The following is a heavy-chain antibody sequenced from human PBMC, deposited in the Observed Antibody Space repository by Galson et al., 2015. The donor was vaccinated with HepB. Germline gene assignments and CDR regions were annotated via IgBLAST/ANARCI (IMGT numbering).Heavy chain of an antibody. CDR1: GFTFSSYG. V-gene: IGHV3-33*01. Sequence: SLRLSCAASGFTFSSYGMHWVRQAPGKGLEWVAVIWYDGSNKYYADSVKGRFTISRDNSKNTLYLQMNSLRAEDTAVYYCARDWDFTIFGVVIRAGDAFDIWGQGTMVTVSS. CDR2: IWYDGSNK. CDR3: ARDWDFTIFGVVIRAGDAFDI. D-gene: IGHD3-3*01. J-gene: IGHJ3*02.